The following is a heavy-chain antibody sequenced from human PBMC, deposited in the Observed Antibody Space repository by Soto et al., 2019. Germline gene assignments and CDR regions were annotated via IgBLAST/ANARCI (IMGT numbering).Heavy chain of an antibody. CDR1: GYIFNNYG. J-gene: IGHJ4*02. CDR3: ARDIDYNIDY. Sequence: QVQLVQSESEAQKPGASVKVSGKASGYIFNNYGISWVRQAPGQGLEWMGWIYPKEGRIHFGQKFQGRVTLTTDTSTSTAYIELRSLRFDDSAVYFCARDIDYNIDYWGQGTLLTVSS. V-gene: IGHV1-18*01. D-gene: IGHD4-4*01. CDR2: IYPKEGRI.